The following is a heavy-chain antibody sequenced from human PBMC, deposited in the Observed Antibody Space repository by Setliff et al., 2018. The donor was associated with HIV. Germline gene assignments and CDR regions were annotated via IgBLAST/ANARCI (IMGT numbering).Heavy chain of an antibody. CDR2: VHHTGTT. Sequence: SETLSLTCPVSGFSVSSGCYYWGWLRHHAGKGLEWSGDVHHTGTTYLNPSLKSRITISVDTSKTQFSLQFGFVTAADTAVYHCASGESSTWDLAEHFQHWGHGTLVTVSS. D-gene: IGHD2-2*01. CDR1: GFSVSSGCYY. CDR3: ASGESSTWDLAEHFQH. V-gene: IGHV4-31*03. J-gene: IGHJ1*01.